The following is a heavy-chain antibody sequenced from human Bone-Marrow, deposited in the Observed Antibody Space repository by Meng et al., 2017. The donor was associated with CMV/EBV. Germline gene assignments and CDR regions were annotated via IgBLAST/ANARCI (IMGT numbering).Heavy chain of an antibody. V-gene: IGHV4-34*01. J-gene: IGHJ4*02. CDR2: INHSGST. Sequence: GSLRLSCAVYGGSFSGYYWSWIRQPPGKGLEWIGEINHSGSTNYNPSPKSRVTISVDTSKTQFSLKLSSVTAADTAVYYCARGLAAPGYWGQGTLGTVSS. CDR1: GGSFSGYY. D-gene: IGHD6-13*01. CDR3: ARGLAAPGY.